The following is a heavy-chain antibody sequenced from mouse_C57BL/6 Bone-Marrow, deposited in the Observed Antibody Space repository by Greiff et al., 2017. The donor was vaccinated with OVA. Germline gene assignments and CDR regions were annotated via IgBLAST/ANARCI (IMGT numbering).Heavy chain of an antibody. J-gene: IGHJ3*01. V-gene: IGHV5-12*01. Sequence: EVKLVESGGGLVQPGGSLKLSCAASGFTFSDYYMYWVRQTPGKRLEWVAYISNGGGSTYYPDTVKGRFTISRDNAKNTLYLQMSRLKSEDTAMYYCARLGYYGSTWGQGTLVTVSA. D-gene: IGHD1-1*01. CDR2: ISNGGGST. CDR1: GFTFSDYY. CDR3: ARLGYYGST.